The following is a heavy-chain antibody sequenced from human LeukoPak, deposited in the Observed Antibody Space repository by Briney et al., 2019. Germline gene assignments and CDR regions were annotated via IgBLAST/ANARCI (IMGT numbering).Heavy chain of an antibody. CDR2: INHSGST. J-gene: IGHJ5*02. V-gene: IGHV4-34*01. CDR1: GGSFSGYY. CDR3: ARGARGYSYGYKRPWFDP. D-gene: IGHD5-18*01. Sequence: SETLSLICAVYGGSFSGYYWSWSRQPPGKGLEWIGEINHSGSTNYNPSLKSRVTISVDTSKNQFSLKLSSVTAADTAVYYCARGARGYSYGYKRPWFDPWGQGTLVTVSS.